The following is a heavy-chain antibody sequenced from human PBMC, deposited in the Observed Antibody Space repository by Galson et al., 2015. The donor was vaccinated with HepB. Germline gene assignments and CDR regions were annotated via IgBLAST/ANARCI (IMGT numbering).Heavy chain of an antibody. V-gene: IGHV3-7*03. CDR2: IKQDGSEK. J-gene: IGHJ6*03. Sequence: SLRLSCAASGFTFSSYWMSWVRQAPGKGLEWVANIKQDGSEKYYVDSVKGRFTISRDNAKNSLYLQMNSLRAEDTAVYYCARTTWIPFHYYMDVWGKGTTVTVSS. D-gene: IGHD5-18*01. CDR1: GFTFSSYW. CDR3: ARTTWIPFHYYMDV.